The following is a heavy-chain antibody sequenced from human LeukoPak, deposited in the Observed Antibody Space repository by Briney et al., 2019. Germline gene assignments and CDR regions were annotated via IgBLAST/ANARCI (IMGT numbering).Heavy chain of an antibody. D-gene: IGHD2-15*01. V-gene: IGHV4-39*01. CDR3: ARRLRYAYCSGGSCGGIDY. CDR2: IYDSGST. Sequence: SETLSLTCTVAGGSISSSSYHSGWIRQPPGKGLEWIGSIYDSGSTYYNPSLKSRITISGDTSKNQFSLKLSSVTAAATAVYYCARRLRYAYCSGGSCGGIDYWGQGTLVTVSS. J-gene: IGHJ4*02. CDR1: GGSISSSSYH.